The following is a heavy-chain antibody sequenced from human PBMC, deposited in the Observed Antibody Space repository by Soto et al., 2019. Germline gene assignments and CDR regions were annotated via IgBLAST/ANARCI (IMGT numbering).Heavy chain of an antibody. CDR1: GFTFNSYG. J-gene: IGHJ6*02. D-gene: IGHD6-19*01. Sequence: QIQLVESGGGVVQPGRSLRLSCTASGFTFNSYGFNWVRQAPGKGLEWVAVIWYDGNTKYYADSVKGRFTISRDNLRSKVYLQMNSLTAEDTAVYYCARQLVATVAGHYYYGMEVWGQGTTVNVSS. CDR3: ARQLVATVAGHYYYGMEV. V-gene: IGHV3-33*01. CDR2: IWYDGNTK.